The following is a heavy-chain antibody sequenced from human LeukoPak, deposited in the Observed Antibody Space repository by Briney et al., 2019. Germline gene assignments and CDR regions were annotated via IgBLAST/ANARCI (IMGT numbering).Heavy chain of an antibody. CDR2: INHSGST. Sequence: PSETLSLTCAAYGGSFSGYYWSWIRQPPGKGLEWIGEINHSGSTNYNPSLKSRVTISVDTSKNQFSLKLGSVTAADTAVYYCARADYYYDSSGYYVHDYWGQGTLVTVSS. J-gene: IGHJ4*02. CDR1: GGSFSGYY. D-gene: IGHD3-22*01. V-gene: IGHV4-34*01. CDR3: ARADYYYDSSGYYVHDY.